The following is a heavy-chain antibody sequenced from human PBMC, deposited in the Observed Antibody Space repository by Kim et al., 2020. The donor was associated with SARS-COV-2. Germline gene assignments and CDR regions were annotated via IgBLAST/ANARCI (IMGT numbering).Heavy chain of an antibody. CDR1: GFTFDDYA. CDR3: AKGQITMVRGVMGDPFDY. D-gene: IGHD3-10*01. CDR2: ISWNSGSI. Sequence: GGSLRLSCAASGFTFDDYAMHWVRQAPGKGLEWVSGISWNSGSIGYADSVKGRFTISRDNAKNSLYLQMNSLRAEDTALYYCAKGQITMVRGVMGDPFDYWGQGTLVTVSS. J-gene: IGHJ4*02. V-gene: IGHV3-9*01.